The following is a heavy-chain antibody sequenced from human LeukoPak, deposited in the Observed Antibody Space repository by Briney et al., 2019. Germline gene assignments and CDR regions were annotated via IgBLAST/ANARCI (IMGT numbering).Heavy chain of an antibody. CDR1: GGSISSYY. D-gene: IGHD3-3*01. CDR2: IYPCGST. J-gene: IGHJ4*02. CDR3: ARDSTYYDFWSGFVDY. Sequence: SETLSLTCTVSGGSISSYYWSWIRQPAGKGLEWIGRIYPCGSTKYNPSLKSRVTMSVDTSKNQFSLKLSSVTAADTAVYYCARDSTYYDFWSGFVDYWGQGTLVTVSS. V-gene: IGHV4-4*07.